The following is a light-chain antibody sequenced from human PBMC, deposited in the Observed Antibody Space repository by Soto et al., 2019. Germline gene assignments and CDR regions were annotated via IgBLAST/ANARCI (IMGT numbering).Light chain of an antibody. V-gene: IGKV3-11*01. J-gene: IGKJ5*01. CDR1: QSVSSY. CDR2: YAS. Sequence: EIVLTQSPATLSLSPGASATLSCRASQSVSSYLAWYPQNPGQAPRLLIYYASNRATGIPARFSGSGSGTDFTLTISSLEPEDFAVYYCQQRSNWPPITFGQGTRLENK. CDR3: QQRSNWPPIT.